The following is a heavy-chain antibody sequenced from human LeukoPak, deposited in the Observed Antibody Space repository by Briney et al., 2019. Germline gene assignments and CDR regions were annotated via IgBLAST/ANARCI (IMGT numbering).Heavy chain of an antibody. CDR1: GFTVSCNY. V-gene: IGHV3-66*01. CDR2: IYSCGST. CDR3: AKLPESGSYFRFDY. Sequence: GGSLRLSCAASGFTVSCNYMSWVRQAPGKGLEWVSLIYSCGSTYYADSVKGRFTISRDNSKNTLYLQMNSLRAEDTAVYYCAKLPESGSYFRFDYWGQGTLVTVSS. D-gene: IGHD1-26*01. J-gene: IGHJ4*02.